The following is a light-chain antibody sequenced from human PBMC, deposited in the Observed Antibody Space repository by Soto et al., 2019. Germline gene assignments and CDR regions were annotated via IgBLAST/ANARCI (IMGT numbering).Light chain of an antibody. CDR2: GAS. CDR1: QTVTNSQ. CDR3: QPYRDI. V-gene: IGKV3-20*01. J-gene: IGKJ2*01. Sequence: IVLTQSPATLSLSPGERATLSCRASQTVTNSQLSWYQQKPGQAPRLLIYGASIRATGIPDRFSGSESLTDFTLTIRRVEPEAFAVYYCQPYRDIFGQGTKLEIK.